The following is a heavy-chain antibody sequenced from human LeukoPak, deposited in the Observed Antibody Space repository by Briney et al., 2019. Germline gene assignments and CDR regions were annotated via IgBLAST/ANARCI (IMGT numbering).Heavy chain of an antibody. D-gene: IGHD4-11*01. Sequence: GGSLRLSCAASGFTFSSYWMSWVRQAPGKGLEWVANIKQDGSEKYYVDSVKGRFTISRDNAKNSLYLQMNSLRAEDTAVYYCARRATVTPYYYYYYGMDVWGQGTTVTVSS. V-gene: IGHV3-7*03. CDR3: ARRATVTPYYYYYYGMDV. CDR1: GFTFSSYW. J-gene: IGHJ6*02. CDR2: IKQDGSEK.